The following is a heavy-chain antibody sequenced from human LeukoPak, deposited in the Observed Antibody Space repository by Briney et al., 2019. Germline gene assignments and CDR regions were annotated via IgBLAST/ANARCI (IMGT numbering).Heavy chain of an antibody. CDR1: GGSISTYY. CDR2: IYYSGYT. CDR3: ARDGLDFWSGYSAFDI. V-gene: IGHV4-59*01. D-gene: IGHD3-3*01. J-gene: IGHJ3*02. Sequence: PSETLSLTCTVSGGSISTYYWSWIRQPPGRGLEWIGYIYYSGYTNYNPSLKSRVTISVDTSKNQFSLKLSSVTAADTAVYYCARDGLDFWSGYSAFDIWGQGTMVTVSS.